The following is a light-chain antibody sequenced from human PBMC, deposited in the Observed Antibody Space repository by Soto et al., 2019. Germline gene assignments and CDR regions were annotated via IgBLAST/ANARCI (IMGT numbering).Light chain of an antibody. CDR2: EVS. Sequence: QSALTQPASVSGSPGQSITISCAGTSSDVGGHNYVSWYQQHPGKAPKLIIYEVSNRPSGVSNRFSGSKSDNTASLTISGLQAEDEVDYYCCSYTSSSTLAYVFGTGTKVTVL. V-gene: IGLV2-14*01. CDR3: CSYTSSSTLAYV. CDR1: SSDVGGHNY. J-gene: IGLJ1*01.